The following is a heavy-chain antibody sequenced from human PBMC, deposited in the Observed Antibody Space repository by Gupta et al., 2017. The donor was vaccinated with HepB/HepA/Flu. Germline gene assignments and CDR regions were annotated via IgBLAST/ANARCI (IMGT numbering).Heavy chain of an antibody. D-gene: IGHD4-23*01. CDR3: ARERGSRWSTYKGMDV. Sequence: EMQLVESGGGLVQPGGSLRLSCVASGFTFRSYEFNWVRQAPGKGLEWVAYTSSSGNYLEYADTVKGRFTISRDNGNNSLFLQMNSLRAEDTALYYCARERGSRWSTYKGMDVWGQGTAVTVSS. CDR2: TSSSGNYL. V-gene: IGHV3-48*03. J-gene: IGHJ6*02. CDR1: GFTFRSYE.